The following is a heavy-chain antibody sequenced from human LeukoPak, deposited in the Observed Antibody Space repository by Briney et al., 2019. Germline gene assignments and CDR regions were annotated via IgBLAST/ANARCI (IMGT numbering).Heavy chain of an antibody. J-gene: IGHJ5*02. D-gene: IGHD3-10*01. V-gene: IGHV3-21*01. CDR3: ARLDYGSGSSCVDP. CDR1: GFTFSSYS. CDR2: IGSSSSYI. Sequence: GGSLRLSCAASGFTFSSYSMNWVRQAPGKGLEWVSSIGSSSSYIYYADSVKGRFTISRDNAKNSLYLQMNSLRAEDTAVYYCARLDYGSGSSCVDPLGQGTL.